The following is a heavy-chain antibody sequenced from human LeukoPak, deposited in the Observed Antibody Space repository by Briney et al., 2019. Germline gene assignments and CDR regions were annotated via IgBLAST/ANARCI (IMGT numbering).Heavy chain of an antibody. CDR2: ISSSSSYI. V-gene: IGHV3-21*01. CDR3: ARDRQVPPPYYYYMDV. Sequence: GGSLRLACAASGFTFSSYSMNWVRQAPGKGLEWVSSISSSSSYIYYADSVKGRFTISRDNAKNSLYLQMNSLRAEDTAVYYCARDRQVPPPYYYYMDVWGKGTTVTVPS. J-gene: IGHJ6*03. CDR1: GFTFSSYS.